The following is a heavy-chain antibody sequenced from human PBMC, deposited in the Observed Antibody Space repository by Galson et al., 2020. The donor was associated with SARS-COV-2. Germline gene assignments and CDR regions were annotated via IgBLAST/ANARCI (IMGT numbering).Heavy chain of an antibody. V-gene: IGHV5-51*01. D-gene: IGHD5-18*01. CDR1: GYNFTNYW. Sequence: HGESLKISCKDSGYNFTNYWVAWVRQMPGKGLEWMGIIYPGDSDTRYSPSFQGQVTISADKSISTASLQWSSLKTSDTAMYYCVTWGGSDTNMDWGQGTLVTVSS. CDR2: IYPGDSDT. J-gene: IGHJ4*02. CDR3: VTWGGSDTNMD.